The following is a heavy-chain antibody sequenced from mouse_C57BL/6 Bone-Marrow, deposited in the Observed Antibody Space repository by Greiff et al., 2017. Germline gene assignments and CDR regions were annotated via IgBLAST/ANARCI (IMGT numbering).Heavy chain of an antibody. J-gene: IGHJ1*03. CDR1: GYTFTNYW. CDR2: IYPGGGYT. CDR3: AVYSNWYFDV. Sequence: QVHVKQSGAELVRPGTSVKMSCKASGYTFTNYWIGWAKQRPGHGLEWIGDIYPGGGYTNYNEKFKGKATLTADTSSSTAYMQFSSLTSEDSAIYYCAVYSNWYFDVWGTGTTVTVAA. D-gene: IGHD2-5*01. V-gene: IGHV1-63*01.